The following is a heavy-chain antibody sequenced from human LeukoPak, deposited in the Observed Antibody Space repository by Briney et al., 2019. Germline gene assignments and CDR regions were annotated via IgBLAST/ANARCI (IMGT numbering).Heavy chain of an antibody. D-gene: IGHD3-10*01. Sequence: ASVKVSCKASGYTFTGYYMHWVRQAPGQGLEWMGWINPNSGGTNYAQKFQGRVTMTRDTSISTAYMELSRLRSDDTAVYYCASYYGPPSAYYYYYMDVWGKGTTVTVSS. CDR2: INPNSGGT. V-gene: IGHV1-2*02. CDR3: ASYYGPPSAYYYYYMDV. J-gene: IGHJ6*03. CDR1: GYTFTGYY.